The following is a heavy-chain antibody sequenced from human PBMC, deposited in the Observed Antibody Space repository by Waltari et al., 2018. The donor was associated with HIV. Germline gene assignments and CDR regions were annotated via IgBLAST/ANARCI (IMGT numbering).Heavy chain of an antibody. CDR2: IDPRTGEA. CDR1: AKTFTDTY. Sequence: AHLDTHGPQATKPGPPLPISHKSSAKTFTDTYLPWMRQTPGQGHEWLGRIDPRTGEALYAPAFQGRVTMTRVTSLTTAYLDLTSLKSDDTAVYFGARGEDGTLISLPPGYRLDFWGQGTLVTVSS. CDR3: ARGEDGTLISLPPGYRLDF. V-gene: IGHV1-2*06. D-gene: IGHD2-15*01. J-gene: IGHJ4*02.